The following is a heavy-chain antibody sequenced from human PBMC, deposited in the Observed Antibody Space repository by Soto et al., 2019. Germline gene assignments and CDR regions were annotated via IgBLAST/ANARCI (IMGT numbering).Heavy chain of an antibody. CDR1: GGSISSYY. Sequence: LEALSLTCTVSGGSISSYYWSWIRQPPGKGLEWIGYIYYSGSTNYNLSLKSRVTISVDTSKNQFSLKLSSVTAADTAVYYCARHSPPMYDILTGTTLDPYYGMDVWGQGTTVTVSS. D-gene: IGHD3-9*01. V-gene: IGHV4-59*08. CDR3: ARHSPPMYDILTGTTLDPYYGMDV. CDR2: IYYSGST. J-gene: IGHJ6*02.